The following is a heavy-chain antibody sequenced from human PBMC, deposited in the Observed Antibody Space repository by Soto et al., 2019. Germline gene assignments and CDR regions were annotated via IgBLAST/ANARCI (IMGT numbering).Heavy chain of an antibody. J-gene: IGHJ4*02. CDR3: ARGSMITFGGVIVPSPFDY. CDR2: IYSGGST. D-gene: IGHD3-16*02. CDR1: GFTVSSNY. V-gene: IGHV3-66*01. Sequence: PGGSLRLSCAASGFTVSSNYMSWVRQAPGKGLEWVSVIYSGGSTYYADSVKGRFTISRDNSKNTLYLQMNSLRAEDTAVYYCARGSMITFGGVIVPSPFDYWGQGTLVTVSS.